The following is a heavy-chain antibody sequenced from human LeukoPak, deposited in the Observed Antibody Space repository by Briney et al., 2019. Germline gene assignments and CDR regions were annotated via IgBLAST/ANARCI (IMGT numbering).Heavy chain of an antibody. CDR3: AKPISGGLAVTADWFHP. D-gene: IGHD6-19*01. CDR1: GFAFSVYA. CDR2: TNANSGTT. Sequence: GGSLRLSCSASGFAFSVYAMSWLRQPPGKGLEWVSTTNANSGTTSYAASVRGRFTISRDNSKNTLYLQLNTLRADDTATYYCAKPISGGLAVTADWFHPWGQGTLVVVSS. V-gene: IGHV3-23*01. J-gene: IGHJ5*01.